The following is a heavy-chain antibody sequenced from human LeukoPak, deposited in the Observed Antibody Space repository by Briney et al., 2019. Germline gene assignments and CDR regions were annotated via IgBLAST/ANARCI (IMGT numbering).Heavy chain of an antibody. D-gene: IGHD2-21*02. CDR3: ASGTVVTASSAQKTPDDAFDI. CDR1: GYTFTSYG. CDR2: ISAYNGNT. Sequence: GASVKVSCKASGYTFTSYGISWVRQAPGQGLEWMGWISAYNGNTNYAQKLQGRVTMTTDTSTSTAYMELRSLRSDDTAVYYCASGTVVTASSAQKTPDDAFDIWGQGTMVTVSS. J-gene: IGHJ3*02. V-gene: IGHV1-18*04.